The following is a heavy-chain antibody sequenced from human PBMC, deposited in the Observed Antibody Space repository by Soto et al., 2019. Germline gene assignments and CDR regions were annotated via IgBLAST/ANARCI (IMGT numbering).Heavy chain of an antibody. V-gene: IGHV1-18*04. CDR2: IGAYNGNT. J-gene: IGHJ4*02. CDR3: ARTVRSGLWPIEVPDY. Sequence: QVQLVQSGAEVKKPGASVKVSCKASGYTFTSYGISWVRQAPGQGLEWMGWIGAYNGNTNYAQKLQGRVTMTTDTSTSTAYMELRSLRSDDTAVYYCARTVRSGLWPIEVPDYWGQGTLVTVSS. D-gene: IGHD2-2*01. CDR1: GYTFTSYG.